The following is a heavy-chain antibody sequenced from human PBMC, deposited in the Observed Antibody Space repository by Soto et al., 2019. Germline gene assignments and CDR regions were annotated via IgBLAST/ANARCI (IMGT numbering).Heavy chain of an antibody. D-gene: IGHD1-7*01. V-gene: IGHV4-34*01. Sequence: SETLSLTCAVYGGSFSGYYWSWIRQPPGKGLEWIGEINHSGSTNYNPSLKSRVTISVDTSRNQFSLKLSSVTAADTAVYYCARTEANWNYTHFWCQAPFVTVS. CDR2: INHSGST. J-gene: IGHJ4*02. CDR3: ARTEANWNYTHF. CDR1: GGSFSGYY.